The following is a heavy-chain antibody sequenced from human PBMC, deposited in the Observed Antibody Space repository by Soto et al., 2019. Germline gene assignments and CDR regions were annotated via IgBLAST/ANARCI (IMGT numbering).Heavy chain of an antibody. CDR3: ARYRTKVPVAFDV. CDR2: MNPSGSNT. V-gene: IGHV1-8*01. D-gene: IGHD3-16*02. Sequence: ASVKVSCKASGLAFPIDDIIWVRQTIGQGLEFMGWMNPSGSNTGYAQKFQGRATFTWNTPTGTAYMDLSGLRSEDTAVYYCARYRTKVPVAFDVWGQGTMVTVSS. J-gene: IGHJ3*01. CDR1: GLAFPIDD.